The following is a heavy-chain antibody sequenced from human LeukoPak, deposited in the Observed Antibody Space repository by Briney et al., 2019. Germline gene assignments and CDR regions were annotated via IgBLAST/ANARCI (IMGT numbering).Heavy chain of an antibody. D-gene: IGHD3-10*01. CDR1: GYTFTSYG. J-gene: IGHJ4*02. CDR2: ISAYNGNT. V-gene: IGHV1-18*01. Sequence: ASVKVSCKASGYTFTSYGISWVRQAPGQGLEWMGWISAYNGNTNYAQKLQGRVTMTTDTSTSTAYMELRSLRSDDTAVYYCARGRGTMVRGVIRQYYFDYWGQGTLVTVSS. CDR3: ARGRGTMVRGVIRQYYFDY.